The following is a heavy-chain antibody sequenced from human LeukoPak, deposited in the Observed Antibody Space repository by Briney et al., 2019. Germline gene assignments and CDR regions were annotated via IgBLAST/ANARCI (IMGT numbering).Heavy chain of an antibody. CDR3: ARDFSWTGDYYYGMDV. CDR2: IIPILGIA. Sequence: ASVKVPCKASGGTFSSYAISWVRQAPGQGLEWMGRIIPILGIANYAQKFQGRVTITADKSTSTAYMELSSLRSEDTAVYYCARDFSWTGDYYYGMDVWGQGTTVTVSS. V-gene: IGHV1-69*04. J-gene: IGHJ6*02. CDR1: GGTFSSYA. D-gene: IGHD3/OR15-3a*01.